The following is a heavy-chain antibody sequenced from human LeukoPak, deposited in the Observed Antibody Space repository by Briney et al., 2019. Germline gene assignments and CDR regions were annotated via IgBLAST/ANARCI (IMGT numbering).Heavy chain of an antibody. CDR2: INHSGST. CDR3: ARGADLDYSNWRFDY. D-gene: IGHD4-4*01. CDR1: GGSFCGYY. V-gene: IGHV4-34*01. Sequence: SETLSLTCAVYGGSFCGYYWSWIRQPPGKGLEWIGEINHSGSTNYNPSLKSRVTISVDTSKNQFSLKLSSVTAADTAVYYCARGADLDYSNWRFDYWGQGTLVTVSS. J-gene: IGHJ4*02.